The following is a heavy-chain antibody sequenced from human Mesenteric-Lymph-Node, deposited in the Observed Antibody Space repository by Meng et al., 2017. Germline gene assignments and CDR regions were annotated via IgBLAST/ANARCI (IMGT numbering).Heavy chain of an antibody. CDR1: GFSFGDYG. J-gene: IGHJ4*02. V-gene: IGHV3-49*04. CDR2: IRRKHYGGTT. Sequence: GESLKISCTASGFSFGDYGMNWVRQAPGKGLEWIGFIRRKHYGGTTEYAASVKGRFTISRDDSKSIAYLQVNSLETEDTAVYYCTREYNCDYWGQGTRVTVAS. CDR3: TREYNCDY. D-gene: IGHD1-1*01.